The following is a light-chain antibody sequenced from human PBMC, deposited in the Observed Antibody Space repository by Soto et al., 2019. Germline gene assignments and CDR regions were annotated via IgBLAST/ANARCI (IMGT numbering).Light chain of an antibody. CDR1: SSNIGSNP. Sequence: QSVLTQPPSASGTPGQRVTISCSGSSSNIGSNPVNWYQHLPGAAPELLIYRNNHRPSGVPDRLSGSKSGPSASLAISGLQSEDEADYFCAAWDDSLNTVVFGGGTKLTVL. J-gene: IGLJ2*01. V-gene: IGLV1-44*01. CDR2: RNN. CDR3: AAWDDSLNTVV.